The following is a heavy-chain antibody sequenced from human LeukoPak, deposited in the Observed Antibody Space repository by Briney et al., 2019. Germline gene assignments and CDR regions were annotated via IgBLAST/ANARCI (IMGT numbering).Heavy chain of an antibody. CDR3: ARSVVVTAIYYFDY. V-gene: IGHV4-59*08. J-gene: IGHJ4*02. CDR2: IYYSGST. D-gene: IGHD2-21*02. CDR1: GGSLSGYY. Sequence: SETLSLTCAVSGGSLSGYYWSWIRQPPGKGLEWIGYIYYSGSTNYNPSLKSRVTISVDTSKNQFSLKLSSVTAADTAVYYCARSVVVTAIYYFDYWGQGTLVTVSS.